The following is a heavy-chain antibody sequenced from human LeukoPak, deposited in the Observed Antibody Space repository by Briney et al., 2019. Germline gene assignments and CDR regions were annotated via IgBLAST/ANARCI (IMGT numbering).Heavy chain of an antibody. Sequence: PSETLSHTCTVSGGSISGYYWSWIRQPAGKGLEWIGRIYTSGSTNYNPSLKSRVTMSVDTSKNQFSLKLSSVTAADTAVYYCARDSPGYSSGWYYFDYWGQGTLVTVSS. CDR2: IYTSGST. J-gene: IGHJ4*02. CDR3: ARDSPGYSSGWYYFDY. CDR1: GGSISGYY. D-gene: IGHD6-19*01. V-gene: IGHV4-4*07.